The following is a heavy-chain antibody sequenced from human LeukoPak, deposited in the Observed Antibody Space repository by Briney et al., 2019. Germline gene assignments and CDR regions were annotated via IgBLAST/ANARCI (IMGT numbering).Heavy chain of an antibody. CDR3: ARDKAYYCSGGSCYWS. CDR1: GFTFSSYG. J-gene: IGHJ4*02. Sequence: GGSLRLSCAASGFTFSSYGMHWVRQAPGKGLEWVVVISYDGSDKHYADSVKGRFTISRDNSKNTLYLQMNSLKTEDTAVYYCARDKAYYCSGGSCYWSWGQGTLVTVSS. V-gene: IGHV3-30*03. D-gene: IGHD2-15*01. CDR2: ISYDGSDK.